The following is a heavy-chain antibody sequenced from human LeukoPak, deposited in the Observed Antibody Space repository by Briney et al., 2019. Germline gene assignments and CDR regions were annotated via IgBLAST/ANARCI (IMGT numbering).Heavy chain of an antibody. CDR1: GTSVNTYY. D-gene: IGHD6-13*01. V-gene: IGHV4-59*08. Sequence: SETLSLACTVSGTSVNTYYWSWIRQPPGKALEWIGFVHYSGGTSYTTSLRGRVTISLDTSKNQFSLRLTSVTAADTAVYYCAKQSWSLFDPCGQGTPVTVSS. J-gene: IGHJ5*02. CDR2: VHYSGGT. CDR3: AKQSWSLFDP.